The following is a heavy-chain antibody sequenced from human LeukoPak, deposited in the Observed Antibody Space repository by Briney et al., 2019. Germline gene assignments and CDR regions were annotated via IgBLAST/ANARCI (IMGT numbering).Heavy chain of an antibody. CDR3: ARVPLVATPYYFDY. J-gene: IGHJ4*02. V-gene: IGHV4-4*02. CDR1: GGSISSNTW. D-gene: IGHD5-12*01. CDR2: IFQSGST. Sequence: SETLSLTCAVSGGSISSNTWWTWVRQPPGKGREWSGEIFQSGSTLYNPSLKSRVTISLDKSENQFSLKLTSVTAADTAVYYCARVPLVATPYYFDYWGQGTLVTVSS.